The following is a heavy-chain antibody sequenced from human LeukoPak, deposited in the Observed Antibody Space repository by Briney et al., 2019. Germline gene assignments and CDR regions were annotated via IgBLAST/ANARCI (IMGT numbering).Heavy chain of an antibody. CDR2: ISYDGGNK. V-gene: IGHV3-30*18. CDR3: AKDSGSSDFDY. D-gene: IGHD6-6*01. CDR1: GFTFSSYG. J-gene: IGHJ4*02. Sequence: PGGSLRLSCAASGFTFSSYGMHWVRQAPGKGLEWVAVISYDGGNKYYADSVKGRFTISRDNSKNTLYLQMNSLRGEDTAVYYCAKDSGSSDFDYWGQGTLVTVSS.